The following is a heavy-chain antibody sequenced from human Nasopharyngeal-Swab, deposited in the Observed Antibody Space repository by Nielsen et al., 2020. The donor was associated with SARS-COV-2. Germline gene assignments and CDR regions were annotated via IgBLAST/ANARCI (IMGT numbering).Heavy chain of an antibody. D-gene: IGHD1-26*01. J-gene: IGHJ3*02. CDR2: IYYSGST. V-gene: IGHV4-30-4*01. CDR1: GCSISSGDYY. Sequence: SETLSLTFTVSGCSISSGDYYWSWIRQPPGKGLEWIGYIYYSGSTYYNPSLKSRVTISVDTSKNQFSLKLSSVTAADTAVYYCAREGAGATGAFDIWGQGTMVTVSS. CDR3: AREGAGATGAFDI.